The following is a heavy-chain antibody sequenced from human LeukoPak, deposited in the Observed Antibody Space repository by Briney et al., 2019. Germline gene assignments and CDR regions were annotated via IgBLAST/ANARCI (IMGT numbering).Heavy chain of an antibody. CDR2: IYHSGST. V-gene: IGHV4-38-2*01. Sequence: SSETLSLTCAVSGYSISSGYYWGWIRQPPGKGLEWIGSIYHSGSTYYNPSLKSRVTISVDTSKNQFSLKLSSVTAADTAVYYYARRNRSSSWRYYFDYWGQGTLVTVSS. J-gene: IGHJ4*02. CDR1: GYSISSGYY. D-gene: IGHD6-13*01. CDR3: ARRNRSSSWRYYFDY.